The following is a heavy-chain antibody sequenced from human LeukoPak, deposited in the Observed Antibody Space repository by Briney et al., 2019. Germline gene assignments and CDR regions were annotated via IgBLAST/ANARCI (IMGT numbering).Heavy chain of an antibody. D-gene: IGHD3-9*01. CDR3: ARSPSYYDILTGYYRGDFDY. CDR1: GYTFTGYY. CDR2: INPNSGGT. V-gene: IGHV1-2*06. Sequence: GASVKVSCKASGYTFTGYYMHWVRQAPGQGLEWMGRINPNSGGTNYAQKFQGRVTMTRDTSISTAYMELSRLRSDDTAVYHCARSPSYYDILTGYYRGDFDYWGQGTLVTVSS. J-gene: IGHJ4*02.